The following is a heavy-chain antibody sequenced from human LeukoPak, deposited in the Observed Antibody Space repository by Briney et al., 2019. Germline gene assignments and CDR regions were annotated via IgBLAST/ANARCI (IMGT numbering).Heavy chain of an antibody. CDR2: TYYRSKWHS. V-gene: IGHV6-1*01. CDR1: GDSVSSNSAA. D-gene: IGHD3-10*01. CDR3: ARMVGLVSDF. Sequence: SQTLSLTCAISGDSVSSNSAAWNWIRQSPSRGLEWLGRTYYRSKWHSYYAPSVKSRITINPDTSKNPFSLQLKSVTPEDTAVYYCARMVGLVSDFWGQGTLVTVSS. J-gene: IGHJ4*02.